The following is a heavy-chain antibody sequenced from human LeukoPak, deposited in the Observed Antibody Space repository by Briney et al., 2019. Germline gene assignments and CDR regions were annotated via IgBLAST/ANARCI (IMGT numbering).Heavy chain of an antibody. CDR3: ARARGLYYDSDAFDI. V-gene: IGHV3-21*01. J-gene: IGHJ3*02. Sequence: TGGSPRLSCEASGIIFSHYAMSWVRQAPGKGLEWVSAISKSGDETYYADSVKGRFTISRDNAKNSLYLQMNSLRAEDTAVYYCARARGLYYDSDAFDIWGQGTMVTVSS. D-gene: IGHD3-10*01. CDR2: ISKSGDET. CDR1: GIIFSHYA.